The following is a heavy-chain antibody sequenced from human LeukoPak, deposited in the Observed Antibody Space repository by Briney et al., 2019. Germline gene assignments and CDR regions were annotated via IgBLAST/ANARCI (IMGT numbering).Heavy chain of an antibody. D-gene: IGHD3-22*01. V-gene: IGHV1-8*03. Sequence: ASVKVSCKASGYTFTSYDINWVRQATGQGLEWMGWMNPNSGNTGYAQKFQGRVTITRNTSISTAYMELSSLRSEDTAVYYCARDDDYYDSSGYSVFDYWGQGTLVTVSS. CDR1: GYTFTSYD. J-gene: IGHJ4*02. CDR2: MNPNSGNT. CDR3: ARDDDYYDSSGYSVFDY.